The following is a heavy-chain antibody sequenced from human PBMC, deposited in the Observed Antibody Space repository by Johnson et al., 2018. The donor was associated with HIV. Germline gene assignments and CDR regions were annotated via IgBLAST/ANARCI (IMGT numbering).Heavy chain of an antibody. CDR1: GFTFDDYG. CDR3: AGSGSSGYPDAFDI. CDR2: ISYDGSNK. Sequence: VQLVESGGGVVRPGGSLRLSCAASGFTFDDYGMSWVRQVPGKGLEWVAVISYDGSNKYYADSVKGRFTISRDNSKHTLYLQMNSLRAEDTAVYYCAGSGSSGYPDAFDIWGQGTMVTVSS. D-gene: IGHD3-22*01. J-gene: IGHJ3*02. V-gene: IGHV3-30*03.